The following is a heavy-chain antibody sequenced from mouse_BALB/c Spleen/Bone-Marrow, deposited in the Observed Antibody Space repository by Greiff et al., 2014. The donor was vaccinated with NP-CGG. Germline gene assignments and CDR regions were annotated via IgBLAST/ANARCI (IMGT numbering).Heavy chain of an antibody. CDR1: GYSFTSYY. D-gene: IGHD6-2*01. J-gene: IGHJ1*01. CDR3: APLSRYFDV. CDR2: IDPFNGGT. V-gene: IGHV1S135*01. Sequence: EVQLQESGPELMKPGASVKTSCKASGYSFTSYYMHWVKQSHGKSLEWIGYIDPFNGGTSYNQKFKGKATLTVDKSSSTAYMHLSSLTSEDSAVYYCAPLSRYFDVWGAGTTVAVSS.